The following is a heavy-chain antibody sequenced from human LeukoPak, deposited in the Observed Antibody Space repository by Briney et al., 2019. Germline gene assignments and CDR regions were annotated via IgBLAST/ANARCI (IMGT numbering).Heavy chain of an antibody. CDR2: ISSKANSYAT. Sequence: PGGSPRLSCAASGFTFSGSALHWVRQASGKGLEWVGRISSKANSYATAYAASVKGRFAISRDDSKNTAYLQMNSLRTDDTAVYYCSRRDPNGDYFDYWGQGTLVTVSS. V-gene: IGHV3-73*01. D-gene: IGHD4-17*01. CDR3: SRRDPNGDYFDY. J-gene: IGHJ4*02. CDR1: GFTFSGSA.